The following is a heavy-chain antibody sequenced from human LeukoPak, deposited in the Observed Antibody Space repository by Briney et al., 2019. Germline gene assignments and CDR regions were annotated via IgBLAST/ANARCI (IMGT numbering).Heavy chain of an antibody. V-gene: IGHV4-34*01. D-gene: IGHD6-19*01. CDR3: ARVGSSGWSA. CDR1: GGSFSGYY. Sequence: SETLSLTCAVYGGSFSGYYWSWIRQPPGKGLEWIGEINHSGSTNYNPSLKSRVTISVDTSKNQFSLKLSSVTAADTAVYYCARVGSSGWSAWGQGTLVTVSS. J-gene: IGHJ5*02. CDR2: INHSGST.